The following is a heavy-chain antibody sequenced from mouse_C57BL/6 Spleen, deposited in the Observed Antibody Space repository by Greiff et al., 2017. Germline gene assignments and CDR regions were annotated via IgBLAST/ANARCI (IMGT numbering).Heavy chain of an antibody. D-gene: IGHD1-1*01. CDR3: ARIADHYYGSSYVSFDY. CDR1: GFSLSTFGMG. V-gene: IGHV8-8*01. CDR2: IWWDDDK. J-gene: IGHJ2*01. Sequence: QVTLKVSGPGILQPSQTLSLTCSFSGFSLSTFGMGVGWIRQPSGKGLEWLAHIWWDDDKYYNPALKSRLTISKDTSKNQVFLKIANVDTADTATYYCARIADHYYGSSYVSFDYWGQGTTLTVSS.